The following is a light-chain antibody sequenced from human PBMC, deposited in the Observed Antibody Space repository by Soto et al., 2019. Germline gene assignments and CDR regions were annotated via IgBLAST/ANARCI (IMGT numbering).Light chain of an antibody. CDR3: QQYDNFVLT. CDR1: QDIANF. Sequence: DIQMTQSPSSLSASVGDRVSITCQASQDIANFLNWYQQKPGKVPKLLIYDASNLKTGVPSRFSGSGSGTDFTLTISSLQSEDIATYYCQQYDNFVLTFGGGTKVEIK. J-gene: IGKJ4*01. CDR2: DAS. V-gene: IGKV1-33*01.